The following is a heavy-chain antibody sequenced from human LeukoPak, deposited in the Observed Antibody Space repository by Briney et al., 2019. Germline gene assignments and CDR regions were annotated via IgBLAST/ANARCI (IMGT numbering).Heavy chain of an antibody. D-gene: IGHD3-10*01. CDR2: IKQDGSEK. CDR3: ARSLLWFGESTLDAFDI. Sequence: GGSLRLSCAASGFTFSSYGMHWVRQAPGKGLEWVANIKQDGSEKYYVDSVKGRFTISRDNAKNSLYLQMNSLRAEDTAVYYCARSLLWFGESTLDAFDIWGQGTMVTVSS. CDR1: GFTFSSYG. V-gene: IGHV3-7*01. J-gene: IGHJ3*02.